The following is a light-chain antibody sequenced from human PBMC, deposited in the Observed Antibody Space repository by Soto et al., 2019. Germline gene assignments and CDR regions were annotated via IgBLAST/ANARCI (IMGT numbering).Light chain of an antibody. V-gene: IGLV1-51*01. CDR1: SSNIGNNY. Sequence: SVLTPPPSVSAAPGQKVTICCSGSSSNIGNNYVSWYQQLPGTAPKLLIYDNNKRPSGIPDRFSGSKSGTSATLGITGLQTGDEADYYCGTWDSSLSAYVFGTGTKVTVL. CDR2: DNN. CDR3: GTWDSSLSAYV. J-gene: IGLJ1*01.